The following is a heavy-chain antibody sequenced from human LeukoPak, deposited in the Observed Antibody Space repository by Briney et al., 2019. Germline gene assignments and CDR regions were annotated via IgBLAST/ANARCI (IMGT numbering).Heavy chain of an antibody. CDR1: GGSISSYY. D-gene: IGHD6-6*01. Sequence: SETLSLTCTVSGGSISSYYWSWIRQPPGKGLEWIGYIYYSGSTNYNPSLKSRVTISVATSKNQFSLELSSVTAADTAVYYCARDLGYSRSSGRLDWFDPWGQGTLVTVSS. J-gene: IGHJ5*02. V-gene: IGHV4-59*01. CDR2: IYYSGST. CDR3: ARDLGYSRSSGRLDWFDP.